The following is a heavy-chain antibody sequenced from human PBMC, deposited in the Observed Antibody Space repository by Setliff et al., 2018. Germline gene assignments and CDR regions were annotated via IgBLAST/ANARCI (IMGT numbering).Heavy chain of an antibody. V-gene: IGHV3-7*01. J-gene: IGHJ6*03. Sequence: GGSLRLSCGASGFTYKNDWVSWVRQAPGKGLEWLASINPDGSEKYYVDSVKGRFTISRDNARNSLSLQMDSLSVDDTAVYYCARQQGYDSGHPGPHYYHYYMDVWGKGTTVTVSS. D-gene: IGHD6-25*01. CDR3: ARQQGYDSGHPGPHYYHYYMDV. CDR2: INPDGSEK. CDR1: GFTYKNDW.